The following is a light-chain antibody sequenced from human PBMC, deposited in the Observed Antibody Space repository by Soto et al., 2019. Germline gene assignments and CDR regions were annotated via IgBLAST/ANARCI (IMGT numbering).Light chain of an antibody. J-gene: IGKJ1*01. Sequence: EMLLTQSPATLSLSPEERATLSCMASQRISGYLAWYQQKPGQAPRLLIYDASNRATGIPVRFSGSGSGTDYTLTITNLKPEDFAIYYCQQRSNWPWTFGQGTKVDIK. CDR2: DAS. CDR1: QRISGY. CDR3: QQRSNWPWT. V-gene: IGKV3-11*01.